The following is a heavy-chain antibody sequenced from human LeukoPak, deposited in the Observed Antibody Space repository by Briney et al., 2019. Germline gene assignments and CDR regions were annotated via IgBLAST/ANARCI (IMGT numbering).Heavy chain of an antibody. Sequence: SETLSLTCTVSGGSISSSSYYWGWIRQPPGKGLEWIGSIYYSGSTYYNPSLKSRVTISVDTSKNQFSLKLSSVTAADTAVYYCARVQGYYDSSGYVLYWGQGTLVTVSS. CDR3: ARVQGYYDSSGYVLY. CDR2: IYYSGST. CDR1: GGSISSSSYY. D-gene: IGHD3-22*01. J-gene: IGHJ4*02. V-gene: IGHV4-39*07.